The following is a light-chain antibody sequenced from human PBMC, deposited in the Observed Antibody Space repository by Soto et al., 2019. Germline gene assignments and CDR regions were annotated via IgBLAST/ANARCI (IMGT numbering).Light chain of an antibody. CDR3: CSYAENRRV. J-gene: IGLJ3*02. V-gene: IGLV2-23*02. CDR2: EVN. Sequence: QSALAQPASVSGSPGQSITISCTGTYNLVSWYQQHPGKAPKLMIFEVNKRPSGVSYRFSGSKSGNTASLTISALQAEDEADYFCCSYAENRRVFGGGTKLTVL. CDR1: YNL.